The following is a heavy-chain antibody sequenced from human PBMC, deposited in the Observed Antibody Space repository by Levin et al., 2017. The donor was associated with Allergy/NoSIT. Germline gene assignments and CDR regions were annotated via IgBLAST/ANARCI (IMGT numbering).Heavy chain of an antibody. Sequence: GGSLRLSCAASGFTFTSSAMCWVRQAPGKGLEWVSTISGNGASTYYADSVKGRLTISRDNSKNMLYLQMNSLTAEDTALYHCAKGRGASWYYFENWGQGTLVTVSS. CDR1: GFTFTSSA. J-gene: IGHJ4*02. CDR2: ISGNGAST. V-gene: IGHV3-23*01. CDR3: AKGRGASWYYFEN. D-gene: IGHD6-13*01.